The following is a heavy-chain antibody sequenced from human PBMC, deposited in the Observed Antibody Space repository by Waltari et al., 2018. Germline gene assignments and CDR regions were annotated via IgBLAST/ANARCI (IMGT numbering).Heavy chain of an antibody. V-gene: IGHV3-23*01. CDR1: GFTFSSYA. D-gene: IGHD2-2*01. CDR3: AGQVPAAGGFPYY. J-gene: IGHJ4*02. CDR2: IRGSGGSK. Sequence: EVQLLESGGGLVQPGGSLRLSCAASGFTFSSYAMSWVRQAPGKGLEWVSAIRGSGGSKYYADSGKGRFTISRDKSKNTLYLQMNSLRAEDAAVYYCAGQVPAAGGFPYYWGQGTLVTVSS.